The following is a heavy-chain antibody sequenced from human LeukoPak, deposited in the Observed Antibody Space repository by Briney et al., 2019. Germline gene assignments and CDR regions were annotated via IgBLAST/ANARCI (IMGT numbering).Heavy chain of an antibody. J-gene: IGHJ5*02. CDR1: GGSISSGGYY. CDR3: AIEGCSSTSCYLDT. V-gene: IGHV4-30-2*01. D-gene: IGHD2-2*01. CDR2: IYHSGST. Sequence: SQTLSLTCTVSGGSISSGGYYWSWIRQPPGKGLEWIGYIYHSGSTYYNPSLKSRVTISVDRSKNQFSLKLSSVTAADTAVYYCAIEGCSSTSCYLDTWGQGTLVTVSS.